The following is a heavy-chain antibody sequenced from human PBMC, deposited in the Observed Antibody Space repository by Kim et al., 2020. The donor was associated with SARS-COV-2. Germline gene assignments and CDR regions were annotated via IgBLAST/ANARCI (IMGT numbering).Heavy chain of an antibody. Sequence: GGSLRLSCAASGFTFSSYAMHWVRQAPGKGLEWVAVISYDGSNKYYTDSVKGRFTISRDNSKNTLYLQMNSLRAEDTAVYYCARDGLGGYSSGIDYWGQGTLVTVTS. CDR1: GFTFSSYA. J-gene: IGHJ4*02. CDR2: ISYDGSNK. CDR3: ARDGLGGYSSGIDY. V-gene: IGHV3-30*04. D-gene: IGHD6-19*01.